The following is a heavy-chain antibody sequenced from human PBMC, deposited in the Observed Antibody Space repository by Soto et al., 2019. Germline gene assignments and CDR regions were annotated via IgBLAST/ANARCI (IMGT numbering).Heavy chain of an antibody. Sequence: ASVKVSCKASGYTFTSYYMHWVRQAPGQGLEWMGIINPSGGSTSYAQKFQGRVTMTRDTSTSTVYMELSSLRSEDTAVYYCASGYHVAVVAAIQYYYYYGMDVWGQGTXVTVSS. CDR3: ASGYHVAVVAAIQYYYYYGMDV. J-gene: IGHJ6*02. D-gene: IGHD2-15*01. CDR1: GYTFTSYY. CDR2: INPSGGST. V-gene: IGHV1-46*01.